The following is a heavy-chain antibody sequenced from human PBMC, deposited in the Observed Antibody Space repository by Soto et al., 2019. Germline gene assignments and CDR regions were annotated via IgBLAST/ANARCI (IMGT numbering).Heavy chain of an antibody. CDR2: IDPSNSDT. V-gene: IGHV5-10-1*04. CDR1: GYSFTSYW. J-gene: IGHJ6*02. CDR3: ARHRAVAGMPDYYYDMDV. D-gene: IGHD6-19*01. Sequence: GESLKISCKGSGYSFTSYWISWVRQMPGKGLEWMGRIDPSNSDTKYSPSFQGQVTISADKSISTAYLQWSSLKASDTAMYYCARHRAVAGMPDYYYDMDVWGQGTTVTVSS.